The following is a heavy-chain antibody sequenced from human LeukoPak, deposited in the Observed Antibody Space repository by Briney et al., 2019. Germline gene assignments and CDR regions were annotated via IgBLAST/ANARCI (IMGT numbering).Heavy chain of an antibody. CDR1: GLTFSSYS. Sequence: PGGSLRLSCAASGLTFSSYSMNWVRQAPGKGLEWVSYISSSSSTIYYADSVKGRFTISRDNAKNSLYLQMNSLRAEDTAVYYCARDGTYCGGDCDSGDYYYGMDVWGQGTTVTVSS. D-gene: IGHD2-21*02. J-gene: IGHJ6*02. V-gene: IGHV3-48*01. CDR3: ARDGTYCGGDCDSGDYYYGMDV. CDR2: ISSSSSTI.